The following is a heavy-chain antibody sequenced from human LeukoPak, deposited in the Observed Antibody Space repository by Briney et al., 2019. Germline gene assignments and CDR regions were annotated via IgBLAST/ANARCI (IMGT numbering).Heavy chain of an antibody. CDR2: IIPILGIA. CDR3: ARDLDAAQFDY. Sequence: VASVKVSCKASLGTFSSYAISWVRQAPGQGLERMGRIIPILGIANYAQKFQGRVTITADKSTSTAYMELSSLRSEDTAVYYCARDLDAAQFDYWGQGTLVTVSS. CDR1: LGTFSSYA. D-gene: IGHD5-24*01. V-gene: IGHV1-69*04. J-gene: IGHJ4*02.